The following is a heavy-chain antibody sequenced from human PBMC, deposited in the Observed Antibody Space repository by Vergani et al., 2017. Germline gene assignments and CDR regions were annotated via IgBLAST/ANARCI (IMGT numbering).Heavy chain of an antibody. CDR2: ISSSSSDI. CDR3: AREIRAVAGTYFFDY. D-gene: IGHD6-13*01. V-gene: IGHV3-21*01. CDR1: GFTFSSYS. J-gene: IGHJ4*02. Sequence: VQLVESGGGLVKPGGSLRLSCAASGFTFSSYSMNWVRQAPGKGLEWVSSISSSSSDIYYADSVKGRFTISRDKAKNSLYMQMNSLGAEDTAVYYCAREIRAVAGTYFFDYWGQGTLVIVSA.